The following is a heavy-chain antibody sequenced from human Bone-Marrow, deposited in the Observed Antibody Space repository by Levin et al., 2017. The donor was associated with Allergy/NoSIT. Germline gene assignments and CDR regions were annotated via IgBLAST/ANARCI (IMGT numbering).Heavy chain of an antibody. J-gene: IGHJ4*02. D-gene: IGHD2-15*01. Sequence: GGSLRLSCAASGFTFSSYAMSWVRQAPGKGLEWVSAISGSGGSTYYADSVKGRFTISRDNSKNTLYLQMNSLRAEDTAVYYCAKVLLYCSGGSCYWGGFDYWGQGTLVTVSS. CDR2: ISGSGGST. CDR3: AKVLLYCSGGSCYWGGFDY. V-gene: IGHV3-23*01. CDR1: GFTFSSYA.